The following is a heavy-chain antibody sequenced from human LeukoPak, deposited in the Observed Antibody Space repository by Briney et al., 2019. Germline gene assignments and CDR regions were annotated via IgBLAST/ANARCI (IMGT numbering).Heavy chain of an antibody. CDR2: ISSGSSYI. D-gene: IGHD3-10*01. CDR3: TRDRLSDSSGTGM. Sequence: GSLRLSCAASGFTFSSDVMAWVRQAPGKGLEWVSSISSGSSYIRYAESVKGRFTISRENAKSSLYLQMNSLRVEDTAVYYCTRDRLSDSSGTGMWGQGTLVTVSS. CDR1: GFTFSSDV. V-gene: IGHV3-21*01. J-gene: IGHJ4*02.